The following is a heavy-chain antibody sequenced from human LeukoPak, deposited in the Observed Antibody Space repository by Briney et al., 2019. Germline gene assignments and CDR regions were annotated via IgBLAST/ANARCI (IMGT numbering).Heavy chain of an antibody. V-gene: IGHV4-34*01. CDR3: ARVNSGSGWYFDY. J-gene: IGHJ4*02. CDR1: GGSFSGYY. D-gene: IGHD6-19*01. CDR2: INHSGST. Sequence: PSETLSLTCAVYGGSFSGYYWSWIRQPPGKGLEWIGEINHSGSTNYNPSLKSRVTISVDTSKNQFSLKLSSVTAADTAVYYCARVNSGSGWYFDYWGQGTLVTVSS.